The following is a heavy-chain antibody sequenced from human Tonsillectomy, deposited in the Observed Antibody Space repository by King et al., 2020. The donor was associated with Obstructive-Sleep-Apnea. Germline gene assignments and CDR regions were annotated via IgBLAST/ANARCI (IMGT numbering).Heavy chain of an antibody. D-gene: IGHD3-10*01. CDR2: INQSGST. CDR1: GGSFSGYY. CDR3: ARGYASGSSFLDY. V-gene: IGHV4-34*01. Sequence: VQLQQWGAGLLKPSETLSLTCAVYGGSFSGYYWTWIRQPPGKGLEWIGKINQSGSTNYNPSLKTRVTISVDTSKKHFSLRLSFVTAADTAVYFCARGYASGSSFLDYWGQGIVVSVSS. J-gene: IGHJ4*02.